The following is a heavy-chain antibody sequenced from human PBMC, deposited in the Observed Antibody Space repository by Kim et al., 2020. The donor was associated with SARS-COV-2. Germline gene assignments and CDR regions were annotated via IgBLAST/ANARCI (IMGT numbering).Heavy chain of an antibody. D-gene: IGHD6-6*01. Sequence: YTPSLKNRVTISVDTSKNQFSLKLSSVTAADTAVYYCARRDGSSSYFFDYWGQGTLVTVSS. V-gene: IGHV4-34*01. CDR3: ARRDGSSSYFFDY. J-gene: IGHJ4*02.